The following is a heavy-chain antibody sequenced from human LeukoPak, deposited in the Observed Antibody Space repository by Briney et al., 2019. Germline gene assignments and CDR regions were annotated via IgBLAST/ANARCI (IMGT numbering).Heavy chain of an antibody. CDR2: INHSGST. CDR3: ARAHSSSWFDY. D-gene: IGHD6-13*01. J-gene: IGHJ4*02. Sequence: SETLSLTCTVYGGSFSGYYWSWIRQPPGKGLEWIGEINHSGSTNYNPSLKSRVTISVDTSKNRFSLKLSSVTAADTAVYYCARAHSSSWFDYWGQGTLVTVSS. V-gene: IGHV4-34*01. CDR1: GGSFSGYY.